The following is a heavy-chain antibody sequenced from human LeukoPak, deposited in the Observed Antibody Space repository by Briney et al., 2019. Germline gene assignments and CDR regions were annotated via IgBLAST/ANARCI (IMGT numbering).Heavy chain of an antibody. CDR1: VGSPTSYY. CDR3: ARVGHIAAAGTYDY. V-gene: IGHV4-59*08. CDR2: IFYSGSP. Sequence: LGTPSLTRTVSVGSPTSYYSSWIRHPPRKGLGRSGNIFYSGSPNYTTSPQSRVTTSFDTSKNQFSMKLSFVTAADTAVYYCARVGHIAAAGTYDYWGQGTLVTVSS. D-gene: IGHD6-13*01. J-gene: IGHJ4*02.